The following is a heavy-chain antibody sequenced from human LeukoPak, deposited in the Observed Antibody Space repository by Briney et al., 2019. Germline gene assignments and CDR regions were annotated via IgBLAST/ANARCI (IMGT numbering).Heavy chain of an antibody. J-gene: IGHJ3*01. CDR2: IKGNGAYA. CDR1: EFTFGSYA. CDR3: GRDPNGHYVGGFEF. Sequence: GGSLRLSCVGSEFTFGSYAMTWVRLAPGKGLEWVSSIKGNGAYANYADSVRGRFTTSRDNSKNTLYLQMNSLRAEDTAVYYCGRDPNGHYVGGFEFWGRGTLVTASS. V-gene: IGHV3-23*01. D-gene: IGHD4-17*01.